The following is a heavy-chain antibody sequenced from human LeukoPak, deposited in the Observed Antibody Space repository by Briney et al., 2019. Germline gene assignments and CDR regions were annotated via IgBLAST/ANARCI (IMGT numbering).Heavy chain of an antibody. Sequence: GGSLRLSCATSGFTFSSHGVHWVRQAPGKGLEWVAVISYDGSNKYYADSVKGRFTISRDNSKNTLYLQMNSLRAEDTAVYYCAKSLPLSSGWFYYYYGMDVWGQGTTVTVSS. CDR1: GFTFSSHG. CDR3: AKSLPLSSGWFYYYYGMDV. J-gene: IGHJ6*02. D-gene: IGHD6-19*01. V-gene: IGHV3-30*18. CDR2: ISYDGSNK.